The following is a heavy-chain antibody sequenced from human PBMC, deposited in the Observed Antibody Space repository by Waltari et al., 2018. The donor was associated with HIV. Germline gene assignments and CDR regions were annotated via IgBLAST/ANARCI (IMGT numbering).Heavy chain of an antibody. Sequence: QVHLVQSGAEVRKPGASVRVSCKASGNTFTYNSIHWVRLAPGQGLEWMGWINPSSGGTKYAQRFQGRVTMTRDTSINTAYMDLSGLTSDDTAVYFCARDRSIVSRHYDNAVSPYFDSWGQGTLVTVSS. D-gene: IGHD3-22*01. CDR1: GNTFTYNS. CDR2: INPSSGGT. V-gene: IGHV1-2*02. J-gene: IGHJ4*02. CDR3: ARDRSIVSRHYDNAVSPYFDS.